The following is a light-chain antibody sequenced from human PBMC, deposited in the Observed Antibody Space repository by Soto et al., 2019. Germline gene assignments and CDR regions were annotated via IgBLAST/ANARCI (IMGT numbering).Light chain of an antibody. V-gene: IGKV3-20*01. J-gene: IGKJ1*01. Sequence: EIVLTQSPGTLSLSPGERAALSSRAVQSISTSYLAWYQQKPGQAPRLLIYGSSSRATGIPDRFSGSGSGTDFTLTISSLEPEDFAVYYCQQYGSSPQDTFGQGTKVDIK. CDR2: GSS. CDR3: QQYGSSPQDT. CDR1: QSISTSY.